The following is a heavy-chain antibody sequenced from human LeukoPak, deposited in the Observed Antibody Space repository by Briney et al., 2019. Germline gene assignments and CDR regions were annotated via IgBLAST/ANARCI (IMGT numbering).Heavy chain of an antibody. CDR1: GFTFSGST. V-gene: IGHV3-73*01. CDR3: TRPDPSYWYFDL. J-gene: IGHJ2*01. Sequence: GGSLKLPCAASGFTFSGSTMHWVRQASGKGLEWVGRIRSKANSYATAYAASVKGRFTISRDDSKNTAYLQMNSLKTEDTAVYYCTRPDPSYWYFDLWGRGTLVTVSS. CDR2: IRSKANSYAT.